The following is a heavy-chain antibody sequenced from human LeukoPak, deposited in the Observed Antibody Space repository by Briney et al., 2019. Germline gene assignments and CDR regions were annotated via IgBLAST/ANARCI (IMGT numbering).Heavy chain of an antibody. CDR1: GYSFTSYW. J-gene: IGHJ4*02. Sequence: GESLKISCKGSGYSFTSYWIGWVRQMPGKGLEWMGIIYPGDSDTRYSPSFQGQVTISADKSISTAYLQWSSLKASDTAMYYCARGVGYDSSGYYGSYYFDYWGRGTLVTVSS. CDR2: IYPGDSDT. CDR3: ARGVGYDSSGYYGSYYFDY. V-gene: IGHV5-51*01. D-gene: IGHD3-22*01.